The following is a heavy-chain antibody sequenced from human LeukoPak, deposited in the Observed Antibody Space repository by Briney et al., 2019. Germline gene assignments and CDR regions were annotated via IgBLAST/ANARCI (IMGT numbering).Heavy chain of an antibody. Sequence: GGSLRLSCVVSGFTFSDYHMNWVRQAPGKGLEWVSSISTSNSYIYYADSLTGRFTISRDNAKNSLYLQMNSPRAEDTAVYYCAELGITMIGGVWGKGTTVTISS. CDR2: ISTSNSYI. CDR3: AELGITMIGGV. V-gene: IGHV3-21*01. J-gene: IGHJ6*04. CDR1: GFTFSDYH. D-gene: IGHD3-10*02.